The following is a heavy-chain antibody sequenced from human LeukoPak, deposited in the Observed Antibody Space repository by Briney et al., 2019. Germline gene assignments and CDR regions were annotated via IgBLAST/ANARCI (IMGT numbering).Heavy chain of an antibody. CDR3: ARGQYGDYDY. V-gene: IGHV3-23*01. D-gene: IGHD4-17*01. CDR2: ISAGGSST. CDR1: GFTFSSYW. Sequence: GGSLRLSCAASGFTFSSYWMHWVRQAPGKGLQWVSAISAGGSSTYYADSVKGRFTISRDNSKNTLYLQMNSLRAEDTAVYYCARGQYGDYDYWGQGTLVTVSS. J-gene: IGHJ4*02.